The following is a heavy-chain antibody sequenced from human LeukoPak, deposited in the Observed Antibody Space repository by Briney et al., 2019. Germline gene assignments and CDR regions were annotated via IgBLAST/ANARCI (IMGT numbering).Heavy chain of an antibody. CDR3: ARRRRGPKSGMDV. CDR2: INPSGGST. CDR1: GYTFTSYY. Sequence: ASVKVSCKASGYTFTSYYMHWVRQAPGQGLEWMGIINPSGGSTSYAQKFQGRVTVTRDTSTSTVYMELSSLRSEDTAVYYCARRRRGPKSGMDVWGQGTTVTVSS. J-gene: IGHJ6*02. V-gene: IGHV1-46*01.